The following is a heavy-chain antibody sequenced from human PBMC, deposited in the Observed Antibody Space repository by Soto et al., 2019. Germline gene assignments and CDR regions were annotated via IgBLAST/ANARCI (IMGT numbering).Heavy chain of an antibody. J-gene: IGHJ3*02. CDR3: ARVLKVYYDSSGYAFDI. CDR1: GGTFSSYA. V-gene: IGHV1-69*01. CDR2: IIPIFGTA. D-gene: IGHD3-22*01. Sequence: QVQLVQSGAEVKKPGSSVKVSCKASGGTFSSYAISWVRQAPGQGLEWMGGIIPIFGTANYAQKFQGRVTITSDESTSTDYMELSSLRSEDTAVYYCARVLKVYYDSSGYAFDIWGQWTMVTVSS.